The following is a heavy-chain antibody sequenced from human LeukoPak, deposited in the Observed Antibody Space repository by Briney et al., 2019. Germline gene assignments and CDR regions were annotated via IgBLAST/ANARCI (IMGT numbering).Heavy chain of an antibody. J-gene: IGHJ4*02. CDR1: GFTLSSYA. D-gene: IGHD6-19*01. CDR2: ISYDGSNK. CDR3: AKGPLIEVAGTTWDY. V-gene: IGHV3-30-3*01. Sequence: PGRSLRLSCAASGFTLSSYAMHWVRQAPGKGLGWVAVISYDGSNKYYADSVKGRFTISRDNSKNTLYLQMNSLRAEDRAIYYCAKGPLIEVAGTTWDYWGQGTLVTVSS.